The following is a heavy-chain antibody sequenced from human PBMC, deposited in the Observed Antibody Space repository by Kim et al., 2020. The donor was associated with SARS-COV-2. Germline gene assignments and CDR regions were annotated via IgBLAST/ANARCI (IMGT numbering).Heavy chain of an antibody. V-gene: IGHV7-4-1*02. D-gene: IGHD1-26*01. CDR3: ARGEEHLAAFDI. CDR2: IKTNTGNP. Sequence: ASVKVSCKASGYKFTSYAINWVRQAPGQGLEWMGWIKTNTGNPTYVQGFRGRFVFSLDTPASTAYLQISSLEAEDTGVYYCARGEEHLAAFDIWGQGTVVTVSS. J-gene: IGHJ3*02. CDR1: GYKFTSYA.